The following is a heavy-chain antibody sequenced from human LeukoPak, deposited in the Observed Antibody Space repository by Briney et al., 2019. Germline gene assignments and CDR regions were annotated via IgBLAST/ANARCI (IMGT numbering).Heavy chain of an antibody. Sequence: PGGSLRLSCAASRSTFSCYSLNWVRQAPGKGLEWVSSISSSSSYIYYADSVKGRFTISRDNAKNSLYLQMNSLRAEDTAVYYCARDPYEIVATPYYFDYWGQGTLVTVSS. J-gene: IGHJ4*02. CDR2: ISSSSSYI. D-gene: IGHD5-12*01. V-gene: IGHV3-21*01. CDR1: RSTFSCYS. CDR3: ARDPYEIVATPYYFDY.